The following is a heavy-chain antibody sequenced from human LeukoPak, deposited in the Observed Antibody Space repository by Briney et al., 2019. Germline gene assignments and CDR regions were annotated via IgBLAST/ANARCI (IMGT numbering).Heavy chain of an antibody. J-gene: IGHJ4*02. CDR3: MSGPLIQGAIEY. CDR1: GLPFSYAW. V-gene: IGHV3-15*01. CDR2: IKSNVDGGTV. Sequence: GGSLRLSCVASGLPFSYAWMSWVRLPPGKGPEWVGRIKSNVDGGTVDCLPSVKGRFSISRDDSKNTLFLHLNSLKIEDTAIYYCMSGPLIQGAIEYWGLGTLVTVSS. D-gene: IGHD3-16*01.